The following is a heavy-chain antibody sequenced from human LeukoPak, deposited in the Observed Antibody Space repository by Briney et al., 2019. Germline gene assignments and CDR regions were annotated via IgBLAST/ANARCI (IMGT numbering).Heavy chain of an antibody. J-gene: IGHJ4*02. CDR1: GYSISSGYY. CDR3: ARDFRIFSEIVATIYFDY. CDR2: IYHSGST. V-gene: IGHV4-38-2*02. Sequence: PSETLSLTCTVSGYSISSGYYWGWIRQPPGKGLEWIGSIYHSGSTYYNPSLKSRVTISVDTSKNQFSLKLSSVTAADTAVYYCARDFRIFSEIVATIYFDYWGQGTLVTVSS. D-gene: IGHD5-12*01.